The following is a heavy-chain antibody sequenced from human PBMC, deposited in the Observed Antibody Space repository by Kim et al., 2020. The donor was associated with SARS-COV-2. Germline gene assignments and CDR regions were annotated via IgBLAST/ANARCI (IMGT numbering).Heavy chain of an antibody. D-gene: IGHD2-21*02. V-gene: IGHV6-1*01. Sequence: SVKQRSTINPDTSKNQFSLQLNSVTPEDTAVYYCARAPAYGGDSLYFDYWGQGTLVTVSS. CDR3: ARAPAYGGDSLYFDY. J-gene: IGHJ4*02.